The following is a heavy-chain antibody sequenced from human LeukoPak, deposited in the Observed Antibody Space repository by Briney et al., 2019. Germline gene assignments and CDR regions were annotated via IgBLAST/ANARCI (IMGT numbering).Heavy chain of an antibody. Sequence: ASVKVSCKASVYTFTGYFMHWVRQAPGQGLEWMGWINPNSGGTNYAQKFQGRVTMTRDKSISTAYMELSRLRSDDTAVYYCARGIVVVPAAMTYYYYYMDVWGKGTTVTVSS. J-gene: IGHJ6*03. D-gene: IGHD2-2*01. CDR3: ARGIVVVPAAMTYYYYYMDV. V-gene: IGHV1-2*02. CDR2: INPNSGGT. CDR1: VYTFTGYF.